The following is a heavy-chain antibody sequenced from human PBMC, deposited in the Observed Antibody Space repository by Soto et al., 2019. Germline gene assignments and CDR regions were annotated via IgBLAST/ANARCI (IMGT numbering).Heavy chain of an antibody. V-gene: IGHV6-1*01. Sequence: SQTLSLSCAISGDRVSSNSAACNWIRQSPSRGLEWLGRTYYRSQWFNDYAVSVKSRITINPDTSKNQFSLQLNSATPEDTAVYYCARSVWPTGTLNWGQGTLVTVSS. CDR3: ARSVWPTGTLN. D-gene: IGHD1-7*01. J-gene: IGHJ4*02. CDR1: GDRVSSNSAA. CDR2: TYYRSQWFN.